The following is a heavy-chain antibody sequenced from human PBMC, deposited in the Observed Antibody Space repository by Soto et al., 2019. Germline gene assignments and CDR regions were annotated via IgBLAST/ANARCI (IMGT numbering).Heavy chain of an antibody. V-gene: IGHV4-61*01. D-gene: IGHD3-22*01. J-gene: IGHJ4*02. CDR1: GGSVSSGNYY. CDR3: ARSMFYSDDTNYSPFEY. Sequence: QVQLQESGPGLVKPSETLFLTCTVSGGSVSSGNYYWSWIRQPPGKGLEWIGYFYYTGSINYNPSLKSQVTIFIDASKNQVSLRLSSVTAADTAVYYCARSMFYSDDTNYSPFEYWGQGTLVTASS. CDR2: FYYTGSI.